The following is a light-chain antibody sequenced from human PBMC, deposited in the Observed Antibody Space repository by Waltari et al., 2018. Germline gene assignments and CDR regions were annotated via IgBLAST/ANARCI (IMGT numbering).Light chain of an antibody. CDR3: QHYVRLPAT. CDR1: QSVTRT. CDR2: GAS. V-gene: IGKV3-20*01. Sequence: EIVLTHSPGTLSLSPGEPATLSCRASQSVTRTLAWYQQKPGQAPRLLIYGASTRATGIPERFSGGGSGTDFSLTISRLEPEDFAVYYCQHYVRLPATFGQGTKVEIK. J-gene: IGKJ1*01.